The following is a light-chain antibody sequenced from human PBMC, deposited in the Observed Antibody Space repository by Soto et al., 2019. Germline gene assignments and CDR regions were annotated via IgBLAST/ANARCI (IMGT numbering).Light chain of an antibody. Sequence: EVVLTQSPVTLSLSPGERATLSCRASQSFRGLLAWYQQKPGQAPRLLIYDAYNRATGIPPRFSGSGSGKDFTLTISSLEPEDSAVYYCQQRHMWPITFGQGTRRRL. CDR3: QQRHMWPIT. V-gene: IGKV3-11*01. J-gene: IGKJ5*01. CDR1: QSFRGL. CDR2: DAY.